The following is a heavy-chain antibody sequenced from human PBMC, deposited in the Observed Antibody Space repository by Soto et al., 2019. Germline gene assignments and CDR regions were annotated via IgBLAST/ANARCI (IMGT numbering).Heavy chain of an antibody. CDR1: GFTFSNAW. V-gene: IGHV3-15*07. J-gene: IGHJ3*02. Sequence: EVQLVESGGGLVKPGGSLRLSCAASGFTFSNAWMNWVRQAPGKGLEWVGRIKSKTDGGTTDYAAPVKGRYTISRDDSKNTLYLQMNSLKTEDTAVYYCTTGLVMSSWADAFDIWGQGTMVTVSS. D-gene: IGHD6-13*01. CDR3: TTGLVMSSWADAFDI. CDR2: IKSKTDGGTT.